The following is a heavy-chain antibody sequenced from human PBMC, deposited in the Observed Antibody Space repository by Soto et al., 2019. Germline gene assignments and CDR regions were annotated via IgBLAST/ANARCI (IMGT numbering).Heavy chain of an antibody. J-gene: IGHJ6*03. D-gene: IGHD1-7*01. V-gene: IGHV6-1*01. CDR3: AGTTSHYWYYMDV. CDR1: GVSVSSNSAA. Sequence: PSQTLALTCAISGVSVSSNSAAWNWIRQSPSRGLEWLGRTYYRSRWYNDYAVSVKSRITVNPDTSKNQFSLQLTSVTPEDTAVYYCAGTTSHYWYYMDVWGKGTTVTVSS. CDR2: TYYRSRWYN.